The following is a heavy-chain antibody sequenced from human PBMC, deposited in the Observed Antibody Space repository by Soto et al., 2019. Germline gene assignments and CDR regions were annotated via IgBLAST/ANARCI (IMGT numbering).Heavy chain of an antibody. CDR2: ISYDGSNK. CDR1: GFTFSSYA. Sequence: QVQLVESGGGVVQPGRSLRLSCAASGFTFSSYAMHWVRQAPGKGLEWVAVISYDGSNKYYADSVKGRYTISRDNSKNTLYLQMDGLRAEDTAVYYCARDSYGLDVWGQGTTVTVSS. CDR3: ARDSYGLDV. J-gene: IGHJ6*02. V-gene: IGHV3-30-3*01.